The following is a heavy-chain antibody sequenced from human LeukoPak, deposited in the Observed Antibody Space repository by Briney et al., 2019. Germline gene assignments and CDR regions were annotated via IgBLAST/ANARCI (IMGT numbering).Heavy chain of an antibody. J-gene: IGHJ4*02. CDR2: ISSSGSTI. V-gene: IGHV3-48*03. CDR1: GFTFSSYE. CDR3: ARASGNSAEFDY. Sequence: TGGSLRLSCAASGFTFSSYEMNWVRQAPGKGLEWVSYISSSGSTIYYADSAKGRFTISRDNAKNSLYLQMNSLRAEDTAVYYCARASGNSAEFDYWGQGTLVTVSS. D-gene: IGHD4-23*01.